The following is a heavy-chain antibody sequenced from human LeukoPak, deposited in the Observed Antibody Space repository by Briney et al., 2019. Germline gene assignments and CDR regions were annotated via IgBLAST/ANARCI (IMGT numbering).Heavy chain of an antibody. CDR3: ARQSTYYYDSSGYDWFDP. CDR1: GGSISSYY. CDR2: IYYSGST. Sequence: PPETLSLSSTVSGGSISSYYWSWIRQPPGKGLEWIGYIYYSGSTNYNPSLKSRVSLSVDTSKNQFSLKLSSVTAADTAVYYCARQSTYYYDSSGYDWFDPWGHGTLVTVSS. D-gene: IGHD3-22*01. J-gene: IGHJ5*02. V-gene: IGHV4-59*08.